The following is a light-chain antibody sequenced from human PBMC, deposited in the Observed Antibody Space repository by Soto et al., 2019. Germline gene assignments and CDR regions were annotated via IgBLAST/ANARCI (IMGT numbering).Light chain of an antibody. CDR2: GAS. V-gene: IGKV3-20*01. CDR1: QSVASSY. CDR3: QQYGSSSFT. Sequence: EIVLTQSPGTLSLSPGEGATLSCRASQSVASSYLAWYQQTPGQAPRLIIYGASNRATGTPDRFSGGGSGTDFTLTISRLEPEEFAVYYCQQYGSSSFTFGQGTKLEIK. J-gene: IGKJ2*01.